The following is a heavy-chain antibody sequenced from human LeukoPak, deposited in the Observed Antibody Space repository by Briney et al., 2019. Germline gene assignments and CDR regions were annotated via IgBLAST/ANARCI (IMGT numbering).Heavy chain of an antibody. CDR3: ARDLELERNRWNYFES. CDR1: GGSISTFF. Sequence: PSETLSLTCTVSGGSISTFFWSWIRKPPGKGLEWIGYMHYSGDTKYNPSLKSRVSLSIETSKQQFSLRLSSVTAADTAVYYCARDLELERNRWNYFESWGQGTLVTVSS. D-gene: IGHD1-1*01. CDR2: MHYSGDT. J-gene: IGHJ4*02. V-gene: IGHV4-59*01.